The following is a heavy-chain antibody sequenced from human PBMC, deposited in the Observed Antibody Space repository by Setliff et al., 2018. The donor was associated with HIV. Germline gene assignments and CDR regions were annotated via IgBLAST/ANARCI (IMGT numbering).Heavy chain of an antibody. Sequence: SETLSLTCAVSGFPFTSGYYWGWIRQPPGKGLEWIGSTYNSGSTYYNPSLKSRVMISVDTSNNQFSLKVISVTAADTAVYYCASLLPYSSGWYDFDYWGQGTLVTVSS. CDR3: ASLLPYSSGWYDFDY. CDR1: GFPFTSGYY. V-gene: IGHV4-38-2*01. D-gene: IGHD6-13*01. J-gene: IGHJ4*02. CDR2: TYNSGST.